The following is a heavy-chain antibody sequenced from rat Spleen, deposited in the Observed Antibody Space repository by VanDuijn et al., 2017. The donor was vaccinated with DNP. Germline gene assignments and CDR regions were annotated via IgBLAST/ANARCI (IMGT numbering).Heavy chain of an antibody. D-gene: IGHD5-1*01. CDR2: ISYDGGSI. CDR3: ATPLTGAGGFDF. J-gene: IGHJ1*01. V-gene: IGHV5-20*01. Sequence: EVQLVESGGGLVQPGGSLKLSCVASGFIFSDYYMAWVRQAPGKGLEWIASISYDGGSIYIRDSVKGRFTISRDNAKSTLYLQMDSLRSEDTATYYCATPLTGAGGFDFWGPGTMVTVSS. CDR1: GFIFSDYY.